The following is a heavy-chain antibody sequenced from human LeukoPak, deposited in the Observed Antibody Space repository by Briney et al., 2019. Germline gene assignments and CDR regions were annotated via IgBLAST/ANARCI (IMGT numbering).Heavy chain of an antibody. Sequence: GGSLRLSCAASGFTFSDYWMTWVRQAPENGLEWVANIKEDGSVEHYVDSVKGRFAISRDNAKNSPYLQLNSLRAEDTAVYYCARLKKEWQRWALYFDYWGQGTVVTVSS. J-gene: IGHJ4*02. CDR2: IKEDGSVE. D-gene: IGHD5-12*01. CDR3: ARLKKEWQRWALYFDY. V-gene: IGHV3-7*01. CDR1: GFTFSDYW.